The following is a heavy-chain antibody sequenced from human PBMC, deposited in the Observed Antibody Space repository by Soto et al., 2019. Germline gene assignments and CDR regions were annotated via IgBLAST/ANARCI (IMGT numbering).Heavy chain of an antibody. V-gene: IGHV3-23*01. J-gene: IGHJ6*02. CDR2: LSGSGAGT. Sequence: PGGSLRLSCTASGFTFSSSAMSWVRQAPGRGLEWVSGLSGSGAGTYYADSVKGRFTISRDNSKNTLYLQMSGLRAEDAAVYYCAKGPTVFGAVISFDYYYGMYVWGQGTPVTVAS. CDR3: AKGPTVFGAVISFDYYYGMYV. CDR1: GFTFSSSA. D-gene: IGHD3-3*01.